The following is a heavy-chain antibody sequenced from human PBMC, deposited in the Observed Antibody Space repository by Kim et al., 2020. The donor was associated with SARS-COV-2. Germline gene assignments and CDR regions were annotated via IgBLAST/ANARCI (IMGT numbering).Heavy chain of an antibody. V-gene: IGHV3-30*04. D-gene: IGHD3-10*01. Sequence: GGSLRLSCAASGFTFSSSAMHWVRQAPGKGLEWVAVISYDGSSKSYADSVKGRFTISRDNSKNTLYLQMNSLRPEDTAVYYCAREKYYGSGSYYRANNYFDYWGQGTLVTVSS. CDR1: GFTFSSSA. CDR3: AREKYYGSGSYYRANNYFDY. CDR2: ISYDGSSK. J-gene: IGHJ4*02.